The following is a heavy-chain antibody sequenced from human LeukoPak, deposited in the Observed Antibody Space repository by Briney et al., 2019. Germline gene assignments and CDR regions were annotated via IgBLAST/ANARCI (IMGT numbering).Heavy chain of an antibody. D-gene: IGHD6-19*01. CDR3: ARTSRVGSGWPPGY. V-gene: IGHV1-46*01. CDR2: INPSGGST. J-gene: IGHJ4*02. Sequence: ASVKVSCKASGHTFTSYYMHWVRQAPGQGLEWMGIINPSGGSTSYAQKFQGRVTMTSDMSTSTVYMELSSLTSEDTAVYYCARTSRVGSGWPPGYWGQGTRVTVSS. CDR1: GHTFTSYY.